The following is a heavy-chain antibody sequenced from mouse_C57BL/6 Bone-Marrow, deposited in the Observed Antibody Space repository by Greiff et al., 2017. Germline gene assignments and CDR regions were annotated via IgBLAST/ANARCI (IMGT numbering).Heavy chain of an antibody. CDR3: TSVYYGSRGLDY. CDR1: GFNIKDYY. Sequence: VQLQQSGAELVRPGASVKLSCTASGFNIKDYYMHWVKQRPEQGLEWIGRIDPEDGDTEYAPKFQGKATMTADTSSNTAYLQLSSLTSEDTAVYYCTSVYYGSRGLDYWGQGTTPTVSS. V-gene: IGHV14-1*01. J-gene: IGHJ2*01. CDR2: IDPEDGDT. D-gene: IGHD1-1*01.